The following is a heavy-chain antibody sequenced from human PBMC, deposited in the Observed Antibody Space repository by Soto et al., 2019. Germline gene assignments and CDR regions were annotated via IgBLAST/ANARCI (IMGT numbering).Heavy chain of an antibody. CDR2: IYYSGTT. CDR1: GYSISSRNW. D-gene: IGHD3-10*01. V-gene: IGHV4-28*03. Sequence: SETLSLTCAVSGYSISSRNWWGWIRQPPGKGLEWIGYIYYSGTTYYNPSLKSRVTMSVDTSKNQFSLKLSSVTAVDTAVYYCARDNMVRGVSGWFDTWGQGTLVTVSS. CDR3: ARDNMVRGVSGWFDT. J-gene: IGHJ5*02.